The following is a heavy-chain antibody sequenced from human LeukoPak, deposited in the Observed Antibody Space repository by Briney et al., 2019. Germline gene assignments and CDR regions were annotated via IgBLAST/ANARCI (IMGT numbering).Heavy chain of an antibody. J-gene: IGHJ4*01. CDR1: GVSISGYY. Sequence: SETLSLTCTVSGVSISGYYWNWIRQPPGKGLEWIGYIYYSGNTNYSPSLKSRVTISLDTSKNQFSLKLSSLTAADTAVYYCARAVLSYCRGGSCPYFDYWGQGTLVTVSS. D-gene: IGHD2-15*01. CDR2: IYYSGNT. CDR3: ARAVLSYCRGGSCPYFDY. V-gene: IGHV4-59*01.